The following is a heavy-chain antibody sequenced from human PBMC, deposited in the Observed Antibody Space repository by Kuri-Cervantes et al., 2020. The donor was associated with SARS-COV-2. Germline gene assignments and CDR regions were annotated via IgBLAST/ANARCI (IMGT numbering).Heavy chain of an antibody. CDR3: ARSEVGATTYLDY. V-gene: IGHV5-10-1*01. J-gene: IGHJ4*02. D-gene: IGHD1-26*01. CDR1: GYSFTSYW. CDR2: IDPSDSYT. Sequence: GGSLRLSCKGSGYSFTSYWISWVRQMPGKGLEWMGRIDPSDSYTNYSPSFQGHVTISADKSISTAYLQWSSLKASDTAMYYCARSEVGATTYLDYWGQGTLVTVSS.